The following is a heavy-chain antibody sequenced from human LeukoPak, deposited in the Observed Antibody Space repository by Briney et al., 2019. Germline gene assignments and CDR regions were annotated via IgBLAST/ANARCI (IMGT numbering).Heavy chain of an antibody. CDR3: ARHTRRGYCSGGSCYAWFDY. CDR1: GYTFTGYY. CDR2: INPNCGGT. V-gene: IGHV1-2*06. J-gene: IGHJ4*02. D-gene: IGHD2-15*01. Sequence: ASVKVSCKASGYTFTGYYMHWVRQAPGQGLEWMGRINPNCGGTNYAQKFQGGVTMTRDTSISTAYMELSRLRSDNTAVYYCARHTRRGYCSGGSCYAWFDYWGQGTLVTVSS.